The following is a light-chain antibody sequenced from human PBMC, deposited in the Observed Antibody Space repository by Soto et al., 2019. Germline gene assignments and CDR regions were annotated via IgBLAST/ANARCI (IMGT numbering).Light chain of an antibody. V-gene: IGKV3-15*01. CDR2: DIS. J-gene: IGKJ5*01. Sequence: EVVMTQSPATLSVSPGERATLSGRASQTVSRNLAWYQQRPGQAPRILIYDISNRATGVPARFSGSGSETEFTLTIRSMQSEDFAVYFCQQYNNWPSFGQGTRLEIK. CDR3: QQYNNWPS. CDR1: QTVSRN.